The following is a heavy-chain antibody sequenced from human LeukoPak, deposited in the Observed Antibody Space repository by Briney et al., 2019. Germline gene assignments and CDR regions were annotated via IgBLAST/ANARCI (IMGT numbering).Heavy chain of an antibody. J-gene: IGHJ4*02. CDR3: TTDGTYYYDSSGYSFVDY. CDR2: IKSKTDGGTT. Sequence: GGSLRLSCAASGFTFSNAWMSWVRQAPGKGLEWVGRIKSKTDGGTTDYAAPVKGRFTISRDDSKNTLYLQMNSLKTEDTAVYYCTTDGTYYYDSSGYSFVDYWGQGTLVTVSS. CDR1: GFTFSNAW. V-gene: IGHV3-15*01. D-gene: IGHD3-22*01.